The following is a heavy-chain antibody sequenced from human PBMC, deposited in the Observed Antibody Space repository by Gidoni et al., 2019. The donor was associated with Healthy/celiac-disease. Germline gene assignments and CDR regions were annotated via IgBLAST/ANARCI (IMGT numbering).Heavy chain of an antibody. D-gene: IGHD3-3*01. CDR3: ARGGLTIFGVVLDV. CDR1: GGSISSYY. J-gene: IGHJ6*02. Sequence: QVQLQESGPGLVKPSETLSLTCPVSGGSISSYYWSWIRQPAGKGLEWIGRIYTSGSTNYNPPLKSRVTMSVDTSKNQFSLKLSSVTAADTAVYYCARGGLTIFGVVLDVWGQGTTVTVSS. CDR2: IYTSGST. V-gene: IGHV4-4*07.